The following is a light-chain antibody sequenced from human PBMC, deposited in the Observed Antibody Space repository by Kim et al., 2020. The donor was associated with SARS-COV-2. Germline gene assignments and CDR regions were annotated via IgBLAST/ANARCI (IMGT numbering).Light chain of an antibody. CDR2: GKN. Sequence: SSELTQDPAVSVALGQTVRITCQGDSLRSYYASWYQQKPGQAPVLVIYGKNNRPSGIPDRFSGSSSGNTASLTITGAQAEDEADYYCNSRDSSGNPPNWVFGGGTKVTVL. J-gene: IGLJ3*02. CDR3: NSRDSSGNPPNWV. V-gene: IGLV3-19*01. CDR1: SLRSYY.